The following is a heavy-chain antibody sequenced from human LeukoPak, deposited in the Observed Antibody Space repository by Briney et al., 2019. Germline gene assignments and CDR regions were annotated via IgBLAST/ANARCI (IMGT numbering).Heavy chain of an antibody. CDR2: NNGDGSTT. CDR3: ARDPRNVGLAP. Sequence: GGSLRLSCVASGFSLSGYWMYWVRQAPGKGLMYISRNNGDGSTTNYADVVRGRFTMSRDNVKNTLYLQMNSLRVEDTAVYYCARDPRNVGLAPWGQGTLVTVSS. D-gene: IGHD2-15*01. CDR1: GFSLSGYW. V-gene: IGHV3-74*01. J-gene: IGHJ5*02.